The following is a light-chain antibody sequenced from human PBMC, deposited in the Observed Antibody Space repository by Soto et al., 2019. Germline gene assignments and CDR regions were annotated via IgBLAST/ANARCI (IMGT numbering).Light chain of an antibody. CDR2: DAS. Sequence: DIQMTQSPSTLSTSVGDRVTITCRASQSISSWLAGYQQKPGKATKLLIYDASSLESGVPSRFSGSGYGTEFTLTISSLQPDDFATYYCQQYNSYSTFGQGTKVEIK. CDR3: QQYNSYST. J-gene: IGKJ1*01. V-gene: IGKV1-5*01. CDR1: QSISSW.